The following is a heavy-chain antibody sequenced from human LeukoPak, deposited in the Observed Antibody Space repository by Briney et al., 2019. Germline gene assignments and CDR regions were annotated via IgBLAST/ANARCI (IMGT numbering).Heavy chain of an antibody. CDR3: ATDNKGYYLEPFDY. V-gene: IGHV1-24*01. CDR2: FDPEDGET. CDR1: GYTLTELS. Sequence: ASVKVSRKVSGYTLTELSMHWVRQAPGKGLEWMGGFDPEDGETIYAQKFQGRVTMTEDTSTDTAYMELSSLRSEDAAVYYCATDNKGYYLEPFDYWGQGTLVTVSS. D-gene: IGHD3-10*01. J-gene: IGHJ4*02.